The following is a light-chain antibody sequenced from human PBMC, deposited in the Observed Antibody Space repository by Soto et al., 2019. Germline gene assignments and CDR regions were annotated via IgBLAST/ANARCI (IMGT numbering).Light chain of an antibody. J-gene: IGKJ1*01. CDR2: GAS. V-gene: IGKV3-15*01. CDR1: QSVTSD. CDR3: QQYTDWPRT. Sequence: EIVLTQSPATLSGSPGESVSLSCRASQSVTSDLAWYQQKPGQAPSLLIYGASTRATGIPARFSGSGSGTDFTLTINSLQSEDFVVYYCQQYTDWPRTFGQGTKVEFK.